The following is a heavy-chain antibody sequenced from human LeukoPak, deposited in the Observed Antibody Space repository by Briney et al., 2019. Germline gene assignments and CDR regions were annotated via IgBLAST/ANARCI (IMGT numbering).Heavy chain of an antibody. D-gene: IGHD3-10*01. Sequence: GGSLRLSCAASGFTFSSYSMNWVRQAPGKGLEWVSFITRSSNYIYYADSVKGRFTISRDNAKNSLYLQMNSLRAEDTAVYYCARVTSGSSYRPFDYWGQGTLVTVSS. CDR2: ITRSSNYI. CDR1: GFTFSSYS. CDR3: ARVTSGSSYRPFDY. J-gene: IGHJ4*02. V-gene: IGHV3-21*01.